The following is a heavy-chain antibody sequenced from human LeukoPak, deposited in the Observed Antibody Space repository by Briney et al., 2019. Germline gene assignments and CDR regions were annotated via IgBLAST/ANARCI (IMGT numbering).Heavy chain of an antibody. V-gene: IGHV4-4*07. Sequence: SETLSLTCTVSGASIDTYYWSWVRQPAGKGLEWIGRMYTRGRTHYSPSLESRLTMSVDTSKNQFSLKLTSVTAAGTAVYYCANGGNSGSYFEDWGQGTLVTVSS. J-gene: IGHJ4*02. CDR1: GASIDTYY. CDR2: MYTRGRT. CDR3: ANGGNSGSYFED. D-gene: IGHD1-26*01.